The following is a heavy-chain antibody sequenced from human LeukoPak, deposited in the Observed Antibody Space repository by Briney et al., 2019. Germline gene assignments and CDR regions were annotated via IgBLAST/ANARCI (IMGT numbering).Heavy chain of an antibody. D-gene: IGHD5-18*01. CDR2: IYYSGST. J-gene: IGHJ6*03. V-gene: IGHV4-39*01. Sequence: SETLSLTCTVSGGSISSSSYYWGWIRQPPGKGLEWIGSIYYSGSTYYNPSLKSRVTISVDTSKNQFSLKLSSVTAADTAVYYCARRSYSYGYYYYYMDVWGKGTTVTVSS. CDR3: ARRSYSYGYYYYYMDV. CDR1: GGSISSSSYY.